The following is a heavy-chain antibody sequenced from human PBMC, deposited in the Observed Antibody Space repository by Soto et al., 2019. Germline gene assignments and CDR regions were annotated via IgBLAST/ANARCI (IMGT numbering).Heavy chain of an antibody. CDR1: GYTFTSYG. CDR3: ARDLGRNVLLWFGEHNYYYYGMDV. V-gene: IGHV1-18*01. CDR2: ISAYNGNT. J-gene: IGHJ6*02. D-gene: IGHD3-10*01. Sequence: ASVKVSCKASGYTFTSYGISWVRQAPGQGLEWMGWISAYNGNTNYAQKLQGRVTMTTDTSTSTAYMELRSLRSDDTAVYYCARDLGRNVLLWFGEHNYYYYGMDVWGQGTTVTVSS.